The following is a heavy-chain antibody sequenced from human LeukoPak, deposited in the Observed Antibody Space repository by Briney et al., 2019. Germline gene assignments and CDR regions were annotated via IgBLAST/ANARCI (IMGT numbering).Heavy chain of an antibody. Sequence: SETLSLTCTVSGGFISSYYWSWIRQPPGKGLEWIGFIYYSGSTNYNPSLKSRVTISVDTSKNQFSLKLSSVTAADTAVYYCARPSLDYGGIDAFDIWGQGTMVTVSS. CDR2: IYYSGST. D-gene: IGHD4-23*01. CDR3: ARPSLDYGGIDAFDI. J-gene: IGHJ3*02. CDR1: GGFISSYY. V-gene: IGHV4-59*08.